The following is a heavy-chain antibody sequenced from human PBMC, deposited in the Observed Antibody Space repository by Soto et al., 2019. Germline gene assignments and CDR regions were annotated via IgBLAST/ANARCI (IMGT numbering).Heavy chain of an antibody. CDR2: IYYSGST. J-gene: IGHJ5*02. D-gene: IGHD3-3*01. CDR3: ARATRLRFLEWLPVGYNWFDP. V-gene: IGHV4-59*01. Sequence: NPSETLSLTCTVSGGSISSYYWSWIRQPPGKGLEWIGYIYYSGSTNYNPSLKSRVTISVDTSKNQFSLKLSSVTAADTAVYYCARATRLRFLEWLPVGYNWFDPWGQGTLVTVSS. CDR1: GGSISSYY.